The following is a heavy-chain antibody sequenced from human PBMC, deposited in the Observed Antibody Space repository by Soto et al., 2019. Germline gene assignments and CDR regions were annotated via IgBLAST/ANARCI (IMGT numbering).Heavy chain of an antibody. D-gene: IGHD3-22*01. J-gene: IGHJ4*02. CDR2: ISYGGGTT. CDR1: EFTFSNYA. Sequence: EVQLLESGGGLVQPGGSLRLSCAASEFTFSNYAMSWVRQAPGKGLEWVSAISYGGGTTYYADSVKGRFNISRDNSKNTLYLQMNSLRAEDTAVYYCAKNPGYYYDSTGYHFDYWGQGTLVTVSS. V-gene: IGHV3-23*01. CDR3: AKNPGYYYDSTGYHFDY.